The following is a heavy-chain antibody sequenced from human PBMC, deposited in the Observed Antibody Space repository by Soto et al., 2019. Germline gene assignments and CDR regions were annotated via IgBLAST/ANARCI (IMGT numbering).Heavy chain of an antibody. D-gene: IGHD3-10*01. Sequence: SVKVSCKASGFTFSNSAIQWVRQTRGQRLEWIGWIVVGSGNTNYARELHGRVTITRDMSTSAAYMELSSLRSEDTAIYYCAKGARDYKSYYYMDVWGKGTTVTVSS. J-gene: IGHJ6*03. V-gene: IGHV1-58*02. CDR3: AKGARDYKSYYYMDV. CDR1: GFTFSNSA. CDR2: IVVGSGNT.